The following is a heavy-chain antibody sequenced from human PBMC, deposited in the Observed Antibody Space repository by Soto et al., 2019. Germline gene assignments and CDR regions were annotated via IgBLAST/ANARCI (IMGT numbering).Heavy chain of an antibody. J-gene: IGHJ5*01. CDR2: IYKSATT. V-gene: IGHV4-30-4*01. D-gene: IGHD7-27*01. Sequence: SETLSLTCSVTGDSISNLDYFWAWIRQPPGQALEYIGYIYKSATTYYNPSFESRVAISVDTSKSQFSLNVTSVTAADTAVYFCARGRYCLTGRCFPNWFDSWGQGALVTVSS. CDR3: ARGRYCLTGRCFPNWFDS. CDR1: GDSISNLDYF.